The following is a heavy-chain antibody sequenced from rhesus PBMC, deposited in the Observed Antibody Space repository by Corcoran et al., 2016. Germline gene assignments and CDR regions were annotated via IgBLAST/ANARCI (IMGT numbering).Heavy chain of an antibody. D-gene: IGHD1-26*01. CDR2: IYGSGGGT. CDR1: GGSISDDYY. V-gene: IGHV4-106*01. Sequence: QVQLQESGPGLVKPSETLSLTCAVSGGSISDDYYWSWIRQPPGKGLEWIGYIYGSGGGTNYNPSLKTRVTISIDTAKNQFSLKLSSVTAADTAVYYCARDPTYNWNSLLLWYWGQGVLVTVSS. CDR3: ARDPTYNWNSLLLWY. J-gene: IGHJ4*01.